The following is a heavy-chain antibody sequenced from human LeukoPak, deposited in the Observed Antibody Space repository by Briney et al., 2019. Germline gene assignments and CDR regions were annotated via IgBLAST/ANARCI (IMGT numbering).Heavy chain of an antibody. V-gene: IGHV3-74*01. CDR1: GFTFSSYW. CDR3: ARGKDYYDSSGYYWGAFDI. J-gene: IGHJ3*02. CDR2: INSDGSST. D-gene: IGHD3-22*01. Sequence: GGSLRLSCAASGFTFSSYWMHWVRQAPGKGLVWVSRINSDGSSTSYADSVKGRFTISRDNAKNTLYLQMNSLRAEDTAVYYCARGKDYYDSSGYYWGAFDIWGQGTMVTVSS.